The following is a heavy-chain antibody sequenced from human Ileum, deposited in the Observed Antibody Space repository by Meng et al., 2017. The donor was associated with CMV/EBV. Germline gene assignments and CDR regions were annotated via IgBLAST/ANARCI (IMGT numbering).Heavy chain of an antibody. CDR2: INGDGSTT. V-gene: IGHV3-74*01. D-gene: IGHD3-22*01. CDR1: GFTFSTSW. J-gene: IGHJ4*02. CDR3: ARGNQYYYDSSGYLDY. Sequence: GESLKTSCAASGFTFSTSWMHWVRQVPGKGLVWVSRINGDGSTTTYADSVKGRFTISRDNAKTTVYLQMSTLRAEDTAIYYCARGNQYYYDSSGYLDYWGQGTLVTVSS.